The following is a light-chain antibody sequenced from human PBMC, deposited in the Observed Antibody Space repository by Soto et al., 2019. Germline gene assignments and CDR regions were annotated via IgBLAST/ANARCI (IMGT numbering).Light chain of an antibody. J-gene: IGKJ5*01. CDR1: QGISSW. CDR2: AAS. CDR3: QQLFDSPIT. Sequence: DIQVAQSPSFVSASVVDRVTITCRASQGISSWLAWYQVKPGKAPKLLIYAASTLESGVPSRFSATVSGTEFSLTITSLQPEDFATYYCQQLFDSPITFGQGTRLEIK. V-gene: IGKV1D-12*01.